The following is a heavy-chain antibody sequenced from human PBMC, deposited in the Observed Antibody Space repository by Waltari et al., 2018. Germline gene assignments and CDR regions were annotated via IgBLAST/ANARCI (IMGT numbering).Heavy chain of an antibody. CDR2: IYYSGST. V-gene: IGHV4-59*01. CDR3: ARDHRFDI. J-gene: IGHJ3*02. CDR1: GGSISSSY. Sequence: QVQLQESGPGLVKPSETLSLTCTVSGGSISSSYWSWIRQPPGKGLEWIGYIYYSGSTNYNPSLKSRVTISVDTSKNQFSLKLSSVTAADTAVYYCARDHRFDIWGQGTMVTVSS.